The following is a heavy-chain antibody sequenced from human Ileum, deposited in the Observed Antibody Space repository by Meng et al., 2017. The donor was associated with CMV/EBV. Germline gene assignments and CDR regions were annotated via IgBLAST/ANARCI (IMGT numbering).Heavy chain of an antibody. Sequence: GESLKISCAASGFTFTTYGMHWVRQAPGKGLEWVAVIWYDGSKKYYAESAKGRFTISRDDSKNTVYLQMSSLRAEDTAMSYCAKDGRCSGTSCSKFYFDFWGQGTLVTVSS. D-gene: IGHD2-2*01. CDR2: IWYDGSKK. CDR1: GFTFTTYG. CDR3: AKDGRCSGTSCSKFYFDF. J-gene: IGHJ4*02. V-gene: IGHV3-33*06.